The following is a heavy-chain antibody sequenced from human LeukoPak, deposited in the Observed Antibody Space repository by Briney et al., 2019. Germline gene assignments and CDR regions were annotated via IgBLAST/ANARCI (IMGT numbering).Heavy chain of an antibody. Sequence: ASVKVSCKASGYTFTSYGISWVRQAPGQGLEWMGWISAYNGNTNYAQKLQGRVTMTTDTSTSTAYMELRSLRSDDTAVYYCARDLGQGYYDSSGYYAEYFQHWGQGTLVTVSS. CDR3: ARDLGQGYYDSSGYYAEYFQH. J-gene: IGHJ1*01. D-gene: IGHD3-22*01. CDR1: GYTFTSYG. CDR2: ISAYNGNT. V-gene: IGHV1-18*01.